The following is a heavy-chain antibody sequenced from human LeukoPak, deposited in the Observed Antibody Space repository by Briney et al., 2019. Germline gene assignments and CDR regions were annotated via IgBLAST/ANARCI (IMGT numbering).Heavy chain of an antibody. V-gene: IGHV3-48*04. CDR1: GLTFSSYG. D-gene: IGHD6-19*01. J-gene: IGHJ4*02. CDR2: ISSSGTTI. Sequence: GGSLRLSCAASGLTFSSYGFNWARQAPGKGLEWVSYISSSGTTIQYADSVEGRFTISRDNAKNSLYLQMNSLRAEDTAVYYCARVTAVAAPWVYWGQGTQVTVS. CDR3: ARVTAVAAPWVY.